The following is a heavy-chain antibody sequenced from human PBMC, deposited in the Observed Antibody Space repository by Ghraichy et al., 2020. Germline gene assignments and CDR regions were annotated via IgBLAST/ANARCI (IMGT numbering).Heavy chain of an antibody. Sequence: GGSLRLSCTASGFTFGDYAMSWFRQAPGKGLEWVGFIRSKAYGGTTEYAASVKGRFTISRDDSKSIAYLQMNSLKTEDTAVYYCTRLGYCSGGSCKHNWYFDLWGRGTLVTVSS. J-gene: IGHJ2*01. CDR3: TRLGYCSGGSCKHNWYFDL. V-gene: IGHV3-49*03. CDR2: IRSKAYGGTT. D-gene: IGHD2-15*01. CDR1: GFTFGDYA.